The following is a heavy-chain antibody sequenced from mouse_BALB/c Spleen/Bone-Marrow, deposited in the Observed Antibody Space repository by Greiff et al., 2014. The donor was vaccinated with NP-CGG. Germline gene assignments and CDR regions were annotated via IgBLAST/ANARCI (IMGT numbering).Heavy chain of an antibody. D-gene: IGHD2-14*01. CDR1: GYSITSDYA. CDR2: ISYSGST. J-gene: IGHJ4*01. V-gene: IGHV3-2*02. CDR3: ARQAVRRRPSYAMDY. Sequence: VQLQQSGPGLVKPSQSLSLTCTVTGYSITSDYAWNWIRQFPGNKLEWMGYISYSGSTSYNPSLRSRISITRDTSKNQFFLQLNSVTTEDTATYYCARQAVRRRPSYAMDYWGQGTSVTVSS.